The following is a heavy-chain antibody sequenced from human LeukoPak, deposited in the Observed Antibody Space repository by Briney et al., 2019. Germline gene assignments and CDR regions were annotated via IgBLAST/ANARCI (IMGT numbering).Heavy chain of an antibody. J-gene: IGHJ4*02. Sequence: ASVKVSCKASGGTFSSYAISWVRQAPGRGLEWMGGIIPIFGTANYAQKFQGRVTITADKSTSTAYMELSSLRSEDTAVYYCARDLGPGYCSGGSCAAYGYWGQGTLVTVSS. CDR1: GGTFSSYA. CDR2: IIPIFGTA. D-gene: IGHD2-15*01. V-gene: IGHV1-69*06. CDR3: ARDLGPGYCSGGSCAAYGY.